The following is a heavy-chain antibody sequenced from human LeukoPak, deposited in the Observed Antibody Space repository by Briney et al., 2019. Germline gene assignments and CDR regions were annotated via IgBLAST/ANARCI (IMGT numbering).Heavy chain of an antibody. D-gene: IGHD4-11*01. J-gene: IGHJ4*02. CDR2: ISGSGGST. V-gene: IGHV3-23*01. CDR3: AKVWSSNYVFDY. CDR1: GFTFSSYA. Sequence: PGGSLRLSCAASGFTFSSYAMSWVRQAPGKGLEWVSAISGSGGSTYYADSVKGRFTISRDNSKNTLCLQMNSLRAEDTAVYYCAKVWSSNYVFDYWGQGTLVTVSS.